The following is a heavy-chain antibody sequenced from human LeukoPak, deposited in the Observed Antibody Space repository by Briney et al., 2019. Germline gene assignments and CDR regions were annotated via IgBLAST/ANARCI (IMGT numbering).Heavy chain of an antibody. CDR1: GYTFSGYY. CDR2: INPNSGGT. V-gene: IGHV1-2*02. D-gene: IGHD6-6*01. CDR3: ARGHRRSIAARWYYYMDV. J-gene: IGHJ6*03. Sequence: ASVKVSCKASGYTFSGYYMHWVRQAPGQGLEWVGWINPNSGGTNYAQKFQGRVTITRNTSISTAYMELSSLRSGDTAVYYCARGHRRSIAARWYYYMDVWGKGTTVTVSS.